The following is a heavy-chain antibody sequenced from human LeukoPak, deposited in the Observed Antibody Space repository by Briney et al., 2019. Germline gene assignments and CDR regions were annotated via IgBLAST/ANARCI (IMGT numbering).Heavy chain of an antibody. J-gene: IGHJ5*02. Sequence: ASVKVSCKASGYTFTGYYMHWVPQAPGQGLEWRGWINPNSGGTNYAQKFQGRVTMSRDTSISTAYMELSRLRSDDTAVYYCARVDTVVVPAGITWFDPWGQGTLVTVSS. CDR3: ARVDTVVVPAGITWFDP. D-gene: IGHD2-2*02. CDR1: GYTFTGYY. V-gene: IGHV1-2*02. CDR2: INPNSGGT.